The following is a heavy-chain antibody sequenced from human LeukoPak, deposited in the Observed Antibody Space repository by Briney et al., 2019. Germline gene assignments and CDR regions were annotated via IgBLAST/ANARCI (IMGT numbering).Heavy chain of an antibody. CDR3: ARRRLQIDY. J-gene: IGHJ4*02. Sequence: PGGPLRLSCAASGFTFSSYAMSWVRQAPGKGLEWVSGISGSSGGTYYAESVKGRFIISRDSSQNTLYLQMHSLKVEDTAIYYCARRRLQIDYWGQGTLVTVSS. D-gene: IGHD4-11*01. V-gene: IGHV3-23*01. CDR2: ISGSSGGT. CDR1: GFTFSSYA.